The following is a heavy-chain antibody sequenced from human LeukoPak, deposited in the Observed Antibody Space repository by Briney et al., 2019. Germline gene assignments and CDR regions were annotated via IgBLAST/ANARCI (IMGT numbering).Heavy chain of an antibody. V-gene: IGHV3-74*01. J-gene: IGHJ4*02. CDR2: IDTDGSSA. D-gene: IGHD4-17*01. Sequence: GGSLRLSCAASGFTFSDYWMHWVRQAPGKGLVWVSRIDTDGSSATYADSVKGRFTISRDNAKNTVYLQMNSLRVEDTGVYYCASALTTVTPHFHYWGQGTLVTVSS. CDR3: ASALTTVTPHFHY. CDR1: GFTFSDYW.